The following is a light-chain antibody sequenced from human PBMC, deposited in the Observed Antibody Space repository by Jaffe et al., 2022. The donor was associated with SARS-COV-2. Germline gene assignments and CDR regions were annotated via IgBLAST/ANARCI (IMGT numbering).Light chain of an antibody. CDR3: MQATQFPWS. CDR1: QSLVHSDGNTY. J-gene: IGKJ1*01. Sequence: IVMTQTPLSSPVTLGQPASISCRSSQSLVHSDGNTYFSWLQQRPGQPPRLLIYEISKRSSGVPDRFSGSGAGTDFTLKISRVEAEDVGVYYCMQATQFPWSFGQGTKVEIK. CDR2: EIS. V-gene: IGKV2-24*01.